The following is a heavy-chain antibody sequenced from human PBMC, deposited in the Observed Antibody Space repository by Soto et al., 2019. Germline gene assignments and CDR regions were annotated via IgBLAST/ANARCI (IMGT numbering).Heavy chain of an antibody. Sequence: PGGSLRLSCAASGFTFSSYAMNWVRQAPGKGLEWVSTISSGGSSYYAVSVKGRFSISRDNSKNTLYLQMNSLRAEDTAVYYCAKGRLSSSWYQGYFQHWGQGTLVTSPQ. J-gene: IGHJ1*01. CDR2: ISSGGSS. CDR3: AKGRLSSSWYQGYFQH. V-gene: IGHV3-23*01. D-gene: IGHD6-13*01. CDR1: GFTFSSYA.